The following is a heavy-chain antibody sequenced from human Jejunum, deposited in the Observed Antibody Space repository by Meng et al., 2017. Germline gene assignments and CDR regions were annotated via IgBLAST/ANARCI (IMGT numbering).Heavy chain of an antibody. D-gene: IGHD4-23*01. Sequence: GESLKISCAASGFTFGRHAMNWVRQAPGRGLEWVSVISSGDSTHYTESVQGRFTISRGNSRNTLYLQMNSLRVEDSAVYYCAKSTPYGDAFDMWGQGTVVTVS. J-gene: IGHJ3*02. CDR1: GFTFGRHA. CDR2: ISSGDST. CDR3: AKSTPYGDAFDM. V-gene: IGHV3-23*01.